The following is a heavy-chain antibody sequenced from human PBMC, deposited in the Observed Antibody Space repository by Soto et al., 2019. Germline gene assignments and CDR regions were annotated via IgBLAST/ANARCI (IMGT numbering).Heavy chain of an antibody. CDR3: AKNAFYSSSSEIDY. CDR1: GFTVSSNY. V-gene: IGHV3-53*02. CDR2: IYSGGST. D-gene: IGHD6-6*01. Sequence: EVQLVETGGGLIQPGGSLRLSCAASGFTVSSNYMSWVRQAPGKGLEWVSVIYSGGSTYYADSVKGRFTISRDNSKNTLYLQMNSLRAEDTAVYYCAKNAFYSSSSEIDYWGQGTLVTVSS. J-gene: IGHJ4*02.